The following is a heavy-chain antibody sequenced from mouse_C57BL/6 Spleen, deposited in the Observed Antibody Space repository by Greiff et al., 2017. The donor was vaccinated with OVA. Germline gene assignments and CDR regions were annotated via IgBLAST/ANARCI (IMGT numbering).Heavy chain of an antibody. Sequence: VQLQQPGAELVRPGSSVKLSCKASGYTFTSYWMHWVKQRPIQGLEWIGNIDPSDSETHYNQKFKDKATLTVDKSSSTAYMQLSSLTSEDSAVYYCARSELRPWYFDVWGTGTTVTVSS. CDR1: GYTFTSYW. D-gene: IGHD1-2*01. V-gene: IGHV1-52*01. CDR3: ARSELRPWYFDV. J-gene: IGHJ1*03. CDR2: IDPSDSET.